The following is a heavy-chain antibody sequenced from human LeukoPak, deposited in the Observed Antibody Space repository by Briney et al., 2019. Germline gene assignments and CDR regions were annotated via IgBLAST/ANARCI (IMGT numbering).Heavy chain of an antibody. D-gene: IGHD1-14*01. Sequence: KPGGSLRLSCAASGFSLSDYYINWIRQAPGRGLEWIAYITGSGESVYYADSVKGRFSVSRDNAANSVFLQMDSLRVDDSAVYYCTRDPEYSDTWGPGTLVTVSS. J-gene: IGHJ5*02. CDR1: GFSLSDYY. CDR3: TRDPEYSDT. V-gene: IGHV3-11*01. CDR2: ITGSGESV.